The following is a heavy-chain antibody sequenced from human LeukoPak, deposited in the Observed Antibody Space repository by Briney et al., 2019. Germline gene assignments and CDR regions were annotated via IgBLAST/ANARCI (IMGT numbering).Heavy chain of an antibody. CDR2: IYYSGTT. CDR3: VRASGWLDY. J-gene: IGHJ4*02. V-gene: IGHV4-59*03. D-gene: IGHD6-19*01. Sequence: PSETLSLTCTVSGASITSHSWTWIRQPPGKGLEWIGYIYYSGTTNYNPSLKSRVTISRDTSKNQFSLKVTSVTAADTALYYCVRASGWLDYWGQGTLVTASS. CDR1: GASITSHS.